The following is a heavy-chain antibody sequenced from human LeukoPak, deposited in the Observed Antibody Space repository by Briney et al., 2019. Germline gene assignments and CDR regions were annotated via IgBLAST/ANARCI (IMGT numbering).Heavy chain of an antibody. CDR1: GFTFDDYA. CDR2: IGTAGYT. CDR3: ARGRGYYFDY. V-gene: IGHV3-13*01. J-gene: IGHJ4*02. D-gene: IGHD3-16*01. Sequence: GGSLRLSCAASGFTFDDYAMHWVRQATGRGLEWVSVIGTAGYTYYPGSVKGRFTISRENAKNSLYLQMDSLRAGDTAVYYCARGRGYYFDYWGQGTLVTVSS.